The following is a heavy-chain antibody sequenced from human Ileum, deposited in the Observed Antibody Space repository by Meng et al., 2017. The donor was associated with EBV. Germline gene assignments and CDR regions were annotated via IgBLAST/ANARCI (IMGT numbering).Heavy chain of an antibody. V-gene: IGHV4-30-2*01. CDR1: GGSISSGGYS. CDR3: ARGAYFDY. J-gene: IGHJ4*02. CDR2: IYYSGSA. Sequence: LKEYAPGLVKPCESLSPPFAVSGGSISSGGYSWHWIRQPPGKGLQWIGYIYYSGSAYYNPSLKSRVTLSVDRSTNQFSLNLSSVTAADTAVYYCARGAYFDYWGQGTLVTVSS.